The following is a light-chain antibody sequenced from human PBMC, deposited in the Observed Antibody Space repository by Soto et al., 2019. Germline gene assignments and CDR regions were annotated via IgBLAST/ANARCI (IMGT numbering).Light chain of an antibody. CDR3: HQSFSTPFT. J-gene: IGKJ3*01. CDR1: QSIGNY. V-gene: IGKV1-39*01. CDR2: AAS. Sequence: DIQMTQSPSSLSASVGDRVTITCRASQSIGNYLNWYQQIAGKAPKLLIYAASRLQSAVPSRFSGSGSGTDFTLTISSLQPEDFATYYCHQSFSTPFTFGPGTKVDIK.